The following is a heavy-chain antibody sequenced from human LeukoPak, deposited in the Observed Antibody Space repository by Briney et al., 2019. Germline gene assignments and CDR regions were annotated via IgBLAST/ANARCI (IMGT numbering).Heavy chain of an antibody. Sequence: GGSLRLSCAASGFTFSNAWMSWVRQAPGKGLEWVGRIKSKTDGGTTDYAAPVKGRFTISRDDSKNTLYLQMHSLKTEDTAVYYCTSAYYGSGRRSQHWGQGTLVTVSS. CDR3: TSAYYGSGRRSQH. CDR1: GFTFSNAW. CDR2: IKSKTDGGTT. V-gene: IGHV3-15*01. J-gene: IGHJ1*01. D-gene: IGHD3-10*01.